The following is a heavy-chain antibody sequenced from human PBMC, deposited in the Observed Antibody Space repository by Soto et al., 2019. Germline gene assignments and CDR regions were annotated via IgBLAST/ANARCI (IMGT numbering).Heavy chain of an antibody. CDR2: IYYSGST. CDR1: GGSISSSSYY. Sequence: QLQLQESGPGLVKPSETLSLTCTVSGGSISSSSYYWGWIRQPPGKGLEWIGSIYYSGSTYYNPSLKSRATISVATSNTQCSLKLSSVTAADTAVYDCATVWFGESQHWGQGTLVTVSS. D-gene: IGHD3-10*01. V-gene: IGHV4-39*01. CDR3: ATVWFGESQH. J-gene: IGHJ1*01.